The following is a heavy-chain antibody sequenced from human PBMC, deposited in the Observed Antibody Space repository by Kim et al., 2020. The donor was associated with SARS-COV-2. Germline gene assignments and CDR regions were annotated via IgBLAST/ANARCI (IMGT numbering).Heavy chain of an antibody. CDR3: ACVGRLLERLSLTYYYYY. CDR2: INHSGST. Sequence: SETLSLTCAVSGGSFSGYYWSWIRQPPGQGLEWIGVINHSGSTNYNPSLTLRVPITVATYTTQYYLKLSPVTAADTDVDYCACVGRLLERLSLTYYYYY. J-gene: IGHJ6*03. D-gene: IGHD3-3*01. V-gene: IGHV4-34*01. CDR1: GGSFSGYY.